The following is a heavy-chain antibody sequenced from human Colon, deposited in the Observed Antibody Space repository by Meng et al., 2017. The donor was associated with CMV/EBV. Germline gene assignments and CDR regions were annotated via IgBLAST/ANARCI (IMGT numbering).Heavy chain of an antibody. CDR2: IVPMYDTT. Sequence: SVNVSCKASGGTFNKFAIISVRQAPGQGLEWMGGIVPMYDTTYYAQKFQGRVTITSDASTTTVYMELSSLRSEDTALYYCARESSGGTYYLLGGENWFDPWGQGTLVTVSS. CDR3: ARESSGGTYYLLGGENWFDP. CDR1: GGTFNKFA. J-gene: IGHJ5*02. D-gene: IGHD1-26*01. V-gene: IGHV1-69*13.